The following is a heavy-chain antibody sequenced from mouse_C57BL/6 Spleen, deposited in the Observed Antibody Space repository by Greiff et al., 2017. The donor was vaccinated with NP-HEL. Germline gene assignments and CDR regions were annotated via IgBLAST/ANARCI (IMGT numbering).Heavy chain of an antibody. CDR1: GFTFSSYA. CDR3: TRGLYYYGSTYFDY. J-gene: IGHJ2*01. CDR2: ISSGGDYI. D-gene: IGHD1-1*01. Sequence: EVQRVESGEGLVKPGGSLKLSCAASGFTFSSYAMSWVRQTPEKRLEWVAYISSGGDYIYYADTVKGRFTISRDNARNTLYLQMSSLKSEDTAMYYCTRGLYYYGSTYFDYWGQGTTLTVSS. V-gene: IGHV5-9-1*02.